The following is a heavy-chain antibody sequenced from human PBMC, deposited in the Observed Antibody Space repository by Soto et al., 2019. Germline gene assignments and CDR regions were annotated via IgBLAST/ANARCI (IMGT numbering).Heavy chain of an antibody. CDR3: ATDTARTHYYYGMDV. Sequence: GESLKISCKGSGYSFSNYWIGWVRQMPGKGLEWMGIIYPGDSDTRYSPSFQGQVTISADKSISTAYLQWSSLKASDTAMYYCATDTARTHYYYGMDVWGQGTTVTVSS. D-gene: IGHD5-18*01. CDR1: GYSFSNYW. V-gene: IGHV5-51*01. CDR2: IYPGDSDT. J-gene: IGHJ6*02.